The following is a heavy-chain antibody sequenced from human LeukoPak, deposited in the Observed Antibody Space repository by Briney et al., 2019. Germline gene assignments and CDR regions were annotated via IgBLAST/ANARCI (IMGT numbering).Heavy chain of an antibody. CDR2: ITTSSRYI. V-gene: IGHV3-21*01. J-gene: IGHJ4*02. CDR3: ARDYSPPHWSENSGYFDS. D-gene: IGHD1-26*01. CDR1: PLTFNSYS. Sequence: MPGGSLRLSCTASPLTFNSYSLIWVRQAPGKGLERVSSITTSSRYIYYADSVKGRFTISRDNAKNSLNLQMNGLRVEDTAVYYCARDYSPPHWSENSGYFDSWGQGTLVTVSS.